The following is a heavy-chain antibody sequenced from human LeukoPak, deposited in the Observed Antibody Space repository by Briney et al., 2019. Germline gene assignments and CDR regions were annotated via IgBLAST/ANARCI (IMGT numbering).Heavy chain of an antibody. J-gene: IGHJ4*02. CDR1: GGTFSSYA. Sequence: ASVKVSCKASGGTFSSYAISWVRQAPGQGLEWMGGIIPIFGTANYAQKFQGRVTITADESTSTAYMELSSLRSEDTAVYYCARARVRGVKERAYYFDYWGQGTLVTVSS. V-gene: IGHV1-69*13. CDR3: ARARVRGVKERAYYFDY. CDR2: IIPIFGTA. D-gene: IGHD3-10*01.